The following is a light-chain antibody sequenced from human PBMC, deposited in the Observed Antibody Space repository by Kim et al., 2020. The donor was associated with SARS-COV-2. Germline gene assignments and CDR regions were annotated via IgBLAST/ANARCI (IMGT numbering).Light chain of an antibody. V-gene: IGKV3-15*01. CDR3: QQYNNWPLT. Sequence: VSPGERATLSGRASQSVSSYLAWYQQKPGQAPGLLIYGASTRATGVPARFSGSGSGTEFTLTISSLQSEDFAVYYCQQYNNWPLTFGGGTKVDIK. J-gene: IGKJ4*01. CDR1: QSVSSY. CDR2: GAS.